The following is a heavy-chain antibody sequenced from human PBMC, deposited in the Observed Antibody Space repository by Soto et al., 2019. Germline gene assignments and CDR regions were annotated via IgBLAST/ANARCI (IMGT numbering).Heavy chain of an antibody. D-gene: IGHD3-22*01. CDR3: TTGQIVVVITRFDY. CDR2: IKSKTDGGTT. CDR1: GFTFSNAW. J-gene: IGHJ4*02. V-gene: IGHV3-15*01. Sequence: GGSLRLSCAASGFTFSNAWMSWVRQAPGKGLKWVGRIKSKTDGGTTDYAAPVKGRFTISRDESKNTLYLQMNSLKTEDTTVYYCTTGQIVVVITRFDYWGQGTLVTVSS.